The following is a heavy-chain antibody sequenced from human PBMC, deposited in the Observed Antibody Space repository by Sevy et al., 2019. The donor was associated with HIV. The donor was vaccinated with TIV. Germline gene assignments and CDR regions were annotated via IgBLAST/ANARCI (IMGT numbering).Heavy chain of an antibody. CDR2: IYYSGST. J-gene: IGHJ5*02. V-gene: IGHV4-59*01. Sequence: SETLSLTCTVSGGSISSYYWSWIRQPPGKGLEWIGYIYYSGSTNYNPSLKSRVTISVVTSKNQFCLKLSSVTAADTAVYYCARAIAVAETWFDPWGQGTLVTVSS. CDR1: GGSISSYY. D-gene: IGHD6-19*01. CDR3: ARAIAVAETWFDP.